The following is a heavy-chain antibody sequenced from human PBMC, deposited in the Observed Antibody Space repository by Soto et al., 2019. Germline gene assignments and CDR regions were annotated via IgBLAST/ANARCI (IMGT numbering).Heavy chain of an antibody. CDR1: GFTFSSYA. Sequence: GGSLRLSCAASGFTFSSYAMSWVRQAPGKGLEWVSAISGSGGSTYYADSVKGRFTISRDNSKNTLYLQMNSLRAEDTAVYYCAKSFGRCSGGSCYSRPFQHWGQGTLVTVSS. J-gene: IGHJ1*01. V-gene: IGHV3-23*01. D-gene: IGHD2-15*01. CDR2: ISGSGGST. CDR3: AKSFGRCSGGSCYSRPFQH.